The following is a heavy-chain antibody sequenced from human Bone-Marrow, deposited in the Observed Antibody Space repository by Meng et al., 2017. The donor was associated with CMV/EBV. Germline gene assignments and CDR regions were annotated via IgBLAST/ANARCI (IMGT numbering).Heavy chain of an antibody. J-gene: IGHJ4*02. CDR1: GFTFSSYA. V-gene: IGHV3-23*03. CDR2: FYTDGNI. CDR3: ARGGFGRPLDH. D-gene: IGHD3-10*01. Sequence: GESLKISCAASGFTFSSYAMSWVRQAPGKGLEWVSVFYTDGNIYYADSVKGRFTISRDISKNALYLQMNSLRVEDTAVYFCARGGFGRPLDHWGQGTLVTVSS.